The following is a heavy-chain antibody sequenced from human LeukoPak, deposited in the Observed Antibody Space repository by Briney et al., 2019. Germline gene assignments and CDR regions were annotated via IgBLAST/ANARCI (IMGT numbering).Heavy chain of an antibody. CDR3: AKDRGDSNGWSYFDH. CDR1: GFTFSSYA. CDR2: ISGSGGAT. D-gene: IGHD6-19*01. Sequence: GGSLRLSCAASGFTFSSYAMSWVRQAPGKGLEWVSAISGSGGATYYADSVKGRFTISGDTSKNTLDLQMNSLRAEDTAVYYCAKDRGDSNGWSYFDHWGQGTPVTVSS. V-gene: IGHV3-23*01. J-gene: IGHJ4*02.